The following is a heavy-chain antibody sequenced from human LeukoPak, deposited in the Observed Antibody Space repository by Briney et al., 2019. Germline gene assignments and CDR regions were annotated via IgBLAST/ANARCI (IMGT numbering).Heavy chain of an antibody. V-gene: IGHV3-7*01. Sequence: AGGTLTLSCTASGCSFSSGGYYWSCKPPAKGRDLVSNVNHYESGNNYVNPFKGRFTITRESAKNSLYRQMNSLRAEDTAVYYCARDQTYYDLWSGYRYYYYMDVWGKGTTVTVSS. CDR3: ARDQTYYDLWSGYRYYYYMDV. CDR1: GCSFSSGG. CDR2: VNHYESGN. J-gene: IGHJ6*03. D-gene: IGHD3-3*01.